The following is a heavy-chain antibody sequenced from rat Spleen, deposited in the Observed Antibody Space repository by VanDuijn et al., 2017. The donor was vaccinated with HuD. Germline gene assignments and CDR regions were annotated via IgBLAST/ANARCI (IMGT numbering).Heavy chain of an antibody. CDR1: GFIFSNYY. CDR3: VRLLGAGWYFDF. CDR2: ISTGGGNT. V-gene: IGHV5-25*01. J-gene: IGHJ1*01. D-gene: IGHD5-1*01. Sequence: EVQLVESGGGLVQPGRSLKLSCAASGFIFSNYYMAWVRQAPTKGLEWVAYISTGGGNTYYRDSVKGRFTISRDNAKSTLYLQMDSLRSEDTATYYCVRLLGAGWYFDFWGPGTMVTVSS.